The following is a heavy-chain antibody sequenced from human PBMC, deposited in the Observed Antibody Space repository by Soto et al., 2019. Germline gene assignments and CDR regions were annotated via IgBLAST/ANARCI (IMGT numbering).Heavy chain of an antibody. V-gene: IGHV3-15*07. CDR2: IKSKTDGGTA. Sequence: EVQLVESGGGLVKPGVSLRLSCAASGFTFTNAWMNWVRQAPGKGLEWVGRIKSKTDGGTADYAAPVKGRFTISRDDSRTTLYLQMNSLKAEDTAVYYCTPGGVPADAKGYYYYAMDVWGQGTTVTVSS. D-gene: IGHD2-2*01. CDR1: GFTFTNAW. J-gene: IGHJ6*02. CDR3: TPGGVPADAKGYYYYAMDV.